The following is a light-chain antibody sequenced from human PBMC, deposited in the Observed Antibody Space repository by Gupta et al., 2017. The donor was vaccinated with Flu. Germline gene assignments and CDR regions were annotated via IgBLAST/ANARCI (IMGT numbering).Light chain of an antibody. V-gene: IGKV3-20*01. CDR3: QQYGSSPPWT. CDR1: QSVSSSY. J-gene: IGKJ1*01. Sequence: EIVLTQSPGTLYFSPGERGPHCCRASQSVSSSYLAWYQQKPGQAPRLLIYGASSRATGIPDRFSGSGSWTDFTLTISILEPEDFAVYYCQQYGSSPPWTFGQGTKVEIK. CDR2: GAS.